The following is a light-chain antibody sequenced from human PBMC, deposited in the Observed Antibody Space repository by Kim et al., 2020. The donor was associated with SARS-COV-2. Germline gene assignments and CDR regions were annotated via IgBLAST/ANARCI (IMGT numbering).Light chain of an antibody. CDR1: QSVRTD. J-gene: IGKJ1*01. CDR2: GTS. V-gene: IGKV3-11*01. Sequence: EIVLTQSPGTLSLSPGERATLSCRASQSVRTDLAWYQQRPGQAPRLLIYGTSNRATGIPARFSGSGSGTDFTLTISSLEPEDFAVYYCQQHSSWPRTFGQGTKVEIK. CDR3: QQHSSWPRT.